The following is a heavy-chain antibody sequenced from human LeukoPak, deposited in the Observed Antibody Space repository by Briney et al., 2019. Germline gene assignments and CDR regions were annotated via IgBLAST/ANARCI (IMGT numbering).Heavy chain of an antibody. Sequence: PSETLSLTCTVSGGSISNDYWSWIRQSAGKGLEWIGRIYTTGSTNYNPSLKSRVTMSVDTSKNQFSLKLNSVTAADTAVYYCAREIGITIFGFDPWGQGTLVTVSS. D-gene: IGHD3-3*01. CDR1: GGSISNDY. V-gene: IGHV4-4*07. CDR3: AREIGITIFGFDP. CDR2: IYTTGST. J-gene: IGHJ5*02.